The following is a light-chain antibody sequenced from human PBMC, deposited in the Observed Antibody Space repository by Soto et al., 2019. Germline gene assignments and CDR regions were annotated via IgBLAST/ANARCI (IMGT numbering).Light chain of an antibody. CDR3: SSYAGSNNF. Sequence: QSVLTQPPSASGSPGQSVTISCTGTSSDGGGYNSVSWYQQHPGKAPKLMIYEVSKRPSGVPDSFSGSKSGNPASLTVSGLQAEDEADYYCSSYAGSNNFFGGGTKLTVL. J-gene: IGLJ2*01. CDR1: SSDGGGYNS. V-gene: IGLV2-8*01. CDR2: EVS.